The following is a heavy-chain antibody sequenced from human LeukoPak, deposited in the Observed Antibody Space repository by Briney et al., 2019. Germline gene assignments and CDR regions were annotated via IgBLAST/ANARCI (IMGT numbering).Heavy chain of an antibody. D-gene: IGHD1-26*01. CDR1: GFTFSSYA. V-gene: IGHV3-23*01. J-gene: IGHJ4*02. CDR2: ISGSGSST. CDR3: AKVYSGAIIFDY. Sequence: GGSLRLSCAVSGFTFSSYAMSWVRQAPGKGLEWVSTISGSGSSTYYADSVKGRFTISRDNSKNTLYLQMNSLRAEDTAVYYCAKVYSGAIIFDYWGQGTLVTVSS.